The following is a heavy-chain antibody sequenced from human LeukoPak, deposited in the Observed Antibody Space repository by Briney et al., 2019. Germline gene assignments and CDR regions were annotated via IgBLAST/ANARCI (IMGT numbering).Heavy chain of an antibody. V-gene: IGHV3-48*03. CDR1: GFIFSSYE. J-gene: IGHJ4*02. Sequence: GGSLRLSCAASGFIFSSYETNWVRQAPGKGLEWVSYISSGGSIIYYADSVKGRFTISRDNAKNSLYLQMNSLRAEDTAVYYCARDMVAMVRGVIPDFDYWGQGTLVTVSS. CDR3: ARDMVAMVRGVIPDFDY. CDR2: ISSGGSII. D-gene: IGHD3-10*01.